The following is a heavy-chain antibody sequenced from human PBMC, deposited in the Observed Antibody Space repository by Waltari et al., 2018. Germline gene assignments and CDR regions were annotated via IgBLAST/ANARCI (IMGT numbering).Heavy chain of an antibody. CDR3: ARLFSAAAALDY. J-gene: IGHJ4*02. V-gene: IGHV4-39*01. CDR1: GGSISSSSYY. D-gene: IGHD6-13*01. CDR2: IYYSGST. Sequence: QLQLQESGPGLVKPSETLSLTCTVSGGSISSSSYYWGWIRQPPGKGLEWIGSIYYSGSTYYNPSLKSRVTISVDTSKNQFSLKLSAVTAADTAVYYCARLFSAAAALDYWGQGTLVTVSS.